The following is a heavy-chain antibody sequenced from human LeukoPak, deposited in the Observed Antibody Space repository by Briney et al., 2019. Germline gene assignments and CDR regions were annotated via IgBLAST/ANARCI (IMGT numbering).Heavy chain of an antibody. V-gene: IGHV3-21*01. CDR1: GFTFSSYS. J-gene: IGHJ4*02. Sequence: GGSLRLSCAASGFTFSSYSMNWVRQAPGKGLEWVSSISSSSSYIYCADSVKGRFTISRDNAKNSLYLQMNSLRAEDTAVYYCATIPTRSIDYWGQGTLVTVSS. CDR3: ATIPTRSIDY. CDR2: ISSSSSYI. D-gene: IGHD2-21*01.